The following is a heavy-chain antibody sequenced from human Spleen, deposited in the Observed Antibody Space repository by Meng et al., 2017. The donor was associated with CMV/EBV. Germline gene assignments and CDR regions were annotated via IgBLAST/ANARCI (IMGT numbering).Heavy chain of an antibody. CDR3: AKIFPSDYYKYSMDV. CDR1: GASITSSSYF. J-gene: IGHJ6*02. D-gene: IGHD3-3*01. V-gene: IGHV4-39*06. CDR2: LPYGGNI. Sequence: GSLRLSCTVSGASITSSSYFWDWIRQSPGKGLEWIGSLPYGGNIYYNSSLKSRVTISVDMSKNQITLRLTSVTAADTAVYYCAKIFPSDYYKYSMDVWGQGTTVTVSS.